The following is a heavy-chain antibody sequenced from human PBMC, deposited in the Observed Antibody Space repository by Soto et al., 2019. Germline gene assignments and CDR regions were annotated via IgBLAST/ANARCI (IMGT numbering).Heavy chain of an antibody. Sequence: EVQVLESGGGLVQPGGSLRLSCEGSGFTVSSHAMTWIRQAPGKGPDWVSTVTADGGTYYADSVKGRFAMSRDTSENTLYVQMNSLGAEDTAAYYCAPHVSCSGGSCQYDAFAIRGQGTMVTVSS. V-gene: IGHV3-23*01. J-gene: IGHJ3*02. CDR1: GFTVSSHA. D-gene: IGHD2-15*01. CDR2: VTADGGT. CDR3: APHVSCSGGSCQYDAFAI.